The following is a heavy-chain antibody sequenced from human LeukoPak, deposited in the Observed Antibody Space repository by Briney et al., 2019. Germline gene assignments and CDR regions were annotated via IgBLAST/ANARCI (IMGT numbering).Heavy chain of an antibody. J-gene: IGHJ3*02. CDR2: ISWNSGNI. Sequence: GRSLRLSCATSGFTFDEYAMHWVRQAPGKGLEWVSGISWNSGNIGYADSVKGRFTISRDNAKNSLYLQMNSLRAEDTAVYYCARDWPRYCSSTSCEHDAFDIWGQGTMVTVSS. D-gene: IGHD2-2*01. V-gene: IGHV3-9*01. CDR3: ARDWPRYCSSTSCEHDAFDI. CDR1: GFTFDEYA.